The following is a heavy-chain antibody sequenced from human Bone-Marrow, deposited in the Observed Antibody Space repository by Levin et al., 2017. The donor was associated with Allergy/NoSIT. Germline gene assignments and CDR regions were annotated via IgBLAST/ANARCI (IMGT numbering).Heavy chain of an antibody. J-gene: IGHJ4*02. CDR1: GFSFSTYA. V-gene: IGHV3-23*01. CDR2: VSSTGATT. Sequence: PGGSLRLSCAASGFSFSTYAINWVRQAPGMGLEWVSGVSSTGATTYYADSVKGRFTISRDNSKNTVDLQMNSLRAEDTAVYYCARARRGNGTSYYFDYWGQGTLVTVSS. CDR3: ARARRGNGTSYYFDY. D-gene: IGHD1-26*01.